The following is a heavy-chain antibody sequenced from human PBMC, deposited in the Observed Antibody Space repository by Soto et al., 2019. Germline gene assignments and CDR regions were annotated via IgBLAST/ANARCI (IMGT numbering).Heavy chain of an antibody. D-gene: IGHD6-19*01. CDR3: ARGIAVAGLIDY. CDR2: TYYRSKWYN. V-gene: IGHV6-1*01. CDR1: GDSVSSNSAA. Sequence: SQALSLTCAISGDSVSSNSAAWNWIRQSPSRGLEWLGRTYYRSKWYNDYAVSVKSRITINPDTSKNQFSLQLNSVTPDATAVYYCARGIAVAGLIDYWGQGTPVTVSS. J-gene: IGHJ4*02.